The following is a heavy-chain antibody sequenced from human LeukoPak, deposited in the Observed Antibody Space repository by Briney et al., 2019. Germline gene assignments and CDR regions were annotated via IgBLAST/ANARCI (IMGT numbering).Heavy chain of an antibody. V-gene: IGHV3-15*01. J-gene: IGHJ4*02. CDR3: TTQVRYLDWLLYDEAFDY. CDR2: IKSKTDGWTT. CDR1: GFTFSGSA. Sequence: PGGSLRLSCAASGFTFSGSAMHWVRQAPGKGLEWVGRIKSKTDGWTTDYAAPVKGRFTISRDDSKNMLYLQMSSLKTEDTAMYHCTTQVRYLDWLLYDEAFDYWGQGTLVSASS. D-gene: IGHD3-9*01.